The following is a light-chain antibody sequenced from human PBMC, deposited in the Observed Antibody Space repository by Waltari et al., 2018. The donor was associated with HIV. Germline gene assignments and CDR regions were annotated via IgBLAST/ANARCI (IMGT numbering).Light chain of an antibody. CDR1: SSDVGGYNY. CDR2: EVS. CDR3: SSYAGSNNLPYV. V-gene: IGLV2-8*01. Sequence: QSALTQPPSASGSPGQSVTISCTGTSSDVGGYNYVSWYQQHPGKAPKLMIYEVSKRPSGVPDRFSGSKSGNTASLTVSGLQAEDEADYYCSSYAGSNNLPYVFGTGTKVTVL. J-gene: IGLJ1*01.